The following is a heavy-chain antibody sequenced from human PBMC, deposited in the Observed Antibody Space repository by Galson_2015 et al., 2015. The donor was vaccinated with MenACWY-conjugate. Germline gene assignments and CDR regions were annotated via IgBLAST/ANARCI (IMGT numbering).Heavy chain of an antibody. CDR1: GYRFSNYW. CDR3: ARLVGDVDSGSLWTYYMDV. CDR2: IYPGGDSDS. V-gene: IGHV5-51*04. D-gene: IGHD3-10*01. J-gene: IGHJ6*03. Sequence: QSGAEVKKPGESLKISFKGSGYRFSNYWIVWVRQMPGKGLEWMGIIYPGGDSDSRYSPAFQGQVTISADKPITTAYLQWSSLKAADTAMYYCARLVGDVDSGSLWTYYMDVWGKGTTVTVSS.